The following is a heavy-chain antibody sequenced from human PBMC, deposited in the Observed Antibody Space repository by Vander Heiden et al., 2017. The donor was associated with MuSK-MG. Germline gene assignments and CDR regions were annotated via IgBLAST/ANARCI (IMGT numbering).Heavy chain of an antibody. CDR1: GGTFSSYS. V-gene: IGHV1-69*01. CDR3: STVGRGATILPFDY. D-gene: IGHD5-12*01. Sequence: QVQLVQSGAEVKKPGSSVKVSCKASGGTFSSYSISWVRQAPGQGLEWMGGIIPIFGTANYAQKVQGRVTITADESTSTAYRELRRMRSEATAVYYFSTVGRGATILPFDYWGQGTMVTVYS. CDR2: IIPIFGTA. J-gene: IGHJ4*02.